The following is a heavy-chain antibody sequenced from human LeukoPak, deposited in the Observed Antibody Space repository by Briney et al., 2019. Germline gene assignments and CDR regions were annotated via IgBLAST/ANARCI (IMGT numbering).Heavy chain of an antibody. Sequence: SETLSLTCTVSGGSISSYYWSWIRQPPGKGLEWIGYIYYSGSTNYNPSLKSRVTISVDTSKNQFSLKLSSVTAADTAVYYCARHRAEMATITDDTFDMWGQGTMVTVSS. D-gene: IGHD5-24*01. CDR3: ARHRAEMATITDDTFDM. CDR1: GGSISSYY. CDR2: IYYSGST. J-gene: IGHJ3*02. V-gene: IGHV4-59*08.